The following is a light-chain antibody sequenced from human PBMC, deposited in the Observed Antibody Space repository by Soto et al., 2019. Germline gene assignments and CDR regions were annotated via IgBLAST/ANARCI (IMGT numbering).Light chain of an antibody. CDR2: KAS. V-gene: IGKV1-5*03. J-gene: IGKJ1*01. CDR3: HQYHNFPRT. Sequence: DIQLNQSPSTLSASVGDRVTITCRASQSINGWLAWYQQKPGQAPNLLIYKASTLESGVPSRFSGSGSGTVFTLTVSSLQPDDFATYYCHQYHNFPRTFGQGTKVDIK. CDR1: QSINGW.